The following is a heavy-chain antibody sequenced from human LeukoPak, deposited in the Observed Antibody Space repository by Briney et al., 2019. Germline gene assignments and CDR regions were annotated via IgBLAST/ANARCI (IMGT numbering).Heavy chain of an antibody. D-gene: IGHD2-15*01. V-gene: IGHV3-23*01. CDR2: ITASGDRT. CDR1: GFIFSDYV. J-gene: IGHJ4*02. CDR3: ARRDIVVVVSASDY. Sequence: GGSLRLSCAVSGFIFSDYVMIWVRQAPGKGLERVSGITASGDRTYYGDSVKGRFTMSRDNSKNTVYLQMNSLRVDDTAVYYCARRDIVVVVSASDYWGQGTLVTVSS.